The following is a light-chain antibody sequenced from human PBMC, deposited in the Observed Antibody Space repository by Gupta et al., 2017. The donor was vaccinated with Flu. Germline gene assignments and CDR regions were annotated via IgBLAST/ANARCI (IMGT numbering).Light chain of an antibody. CDR3: QRRDSSPLT. CDR2: AVS. CDR1: QSTSGY. Sequence: DIQMTQSPSSLSAFVGDRVTITCRASQSTSGYLNWYQQEPGKAPKLLIYAVSNLQNGVPSRFSGSGSGTDFTLTISRLQPEDSATYYCQRRDSSPLTFGGGTKVEIK. V-gene: IGKV1-39*01. J-gene: IGKJ4*01.